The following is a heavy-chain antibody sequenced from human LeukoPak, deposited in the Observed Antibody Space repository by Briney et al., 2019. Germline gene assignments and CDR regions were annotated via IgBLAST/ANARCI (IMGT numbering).Heavy chain of an antibody. V-gene: IGHV1-2*02. CDR2: INPNSGGT. CDR1: GYTFTGYY. Sequence: ASVRVSCKASGYTFTGYYMHWVRQAPGQGLEWMGWINPNSGGTNYAQKFQGRVTMTRDTSISTAYMELSRLRSDDTAVYYCARTRSGLDAFDIWGQGTMVTVSS. CDR3: ARTRSGLDAFDI. J-gene: IGHJ3*02. D-gene: IGHD6-25*01.